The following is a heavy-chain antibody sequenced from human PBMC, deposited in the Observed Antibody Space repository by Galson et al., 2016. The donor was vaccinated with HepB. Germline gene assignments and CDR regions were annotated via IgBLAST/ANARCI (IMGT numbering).Heavy chain of an antibody. V-gene: IGHV5-10-1*01. CDR2: INPSDSHT. D-gene: IGHD3-22*01. CDR1: GYRFTSYW. Sequence: QSGAEVKKPGESLRISCKGSGYRFTSYWITWVRQMPGKGLEWMGRINPSDSHTNYSPSFQDHVTISVDKSTSTAYLQWSSLKASDTAMYYCVSEDSNGRMASPYHYYYYRDVWGKGTTVTVSS. CDR3: VSEDSNGRMASPYHYYYYRDV. J-gene: IGHJ6*03.